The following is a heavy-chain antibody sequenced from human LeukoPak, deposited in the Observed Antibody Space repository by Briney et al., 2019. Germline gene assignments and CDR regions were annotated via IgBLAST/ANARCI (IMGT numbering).Heavy chain of an antibody. CDR3: ARDSSGTLNWFDP. Sequence: SETLSLTCTVSGGSISSSSYYWGWIRQPPGKGLEWIGSIYYSGSTYYNPSLKSRVTISLDTSKNQFSLKLSSVTAADTAVYYCARDSSGTLNWFDPWGQGTLVTVSS. V-gene: IGHV4-39*07. J-gene: IGHJ5*02. D-gene: IGHD6-19*01. CDR1: GGSISSSSYY. CDR2: IYYSGST.